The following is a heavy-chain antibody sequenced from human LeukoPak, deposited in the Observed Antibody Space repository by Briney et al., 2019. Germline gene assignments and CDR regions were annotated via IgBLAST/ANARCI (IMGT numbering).Heavy chain of an antibody. D-gene: IGHD6-13*01. CDR3: ARGSSWVAAAIDY. V-gene: IGHV4-30-4*01. CDR1: GGSISSGDYY. Sequence: PSETLSLTCAVSGGSISSGDYYWSWIRQPPGKGLEWIGYIYYSGSTYYNPSLKSRVTITVDTSKNQFSLKLSSVTAADTAVYYCARGSSWVAAAIDYWGQGTLVTVSS. CDR2: IYYSGST. J-gene: IGHJ4*02.